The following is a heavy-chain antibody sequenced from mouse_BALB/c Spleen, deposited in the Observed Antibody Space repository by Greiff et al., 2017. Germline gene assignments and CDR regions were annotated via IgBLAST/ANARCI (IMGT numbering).Heavy chain of an antibody. J-gene: IGHJ4*01. CDR1: GYTFTDYN. CDR3: AREGNYRSDGVYAMDY. CDR2: INPNNGGT. D-gene: IGHD2-14*01. Sequence: EVQLKESGPELVKPGASVKIPCKASGYTFTDYNMDWVKQSHGKSLEWIGDINPNNGGTIYNQKFKGKATLTVDKSSSTAYMELRSLTSEDTAVYYCAREGNYRSDGVYAMDYWGQGTSVTVSS. V-gene: IGHV1-18*01.